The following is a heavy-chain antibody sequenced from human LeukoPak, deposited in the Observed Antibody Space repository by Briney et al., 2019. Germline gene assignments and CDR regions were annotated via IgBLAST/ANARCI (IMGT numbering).Heavy chain of an antibody. CDR3: ARGKSLTPLSPPYYYYYGMDV. CDR1: GFTFSHFW. J-gene: IGHJ6*02. D-gene: IGHD1-14*01. V-gene: IGHV3-7*03. CDR2: IKKTGSET. Sequence: GGSLRLSCAASGFTFSHFWMSWVRQAPGKGLEWVAYIKKTGSETYYVDSVKGRFTITRDNTRNSLFLQMYSLRAEDTAVYYCARGKSLTPLSPPYYYYYGMDVWGQGTTVTVSS.